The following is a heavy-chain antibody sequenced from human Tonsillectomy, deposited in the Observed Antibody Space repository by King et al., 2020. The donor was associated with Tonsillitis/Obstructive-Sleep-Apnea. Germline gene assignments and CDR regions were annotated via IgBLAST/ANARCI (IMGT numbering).Heavy chain of an antibody. J-gene: IGHJ6*02. Sequence: VQLVESGGGVVQPGRSLRLSCAASGFTFSSYGMHWVRQAPGKGLEWVAVIWYDGSNKYYADSVKGRVTISRDNSKNTLYLQMNSLRAEDTAVYYCARDSGGMDVWGQGTTVTVSS. CDR1: GFTFSSYG. V-gene: IGHV3-33*01. CDR2: IWYDGSNK. CDR3: ARDSGGMDV.